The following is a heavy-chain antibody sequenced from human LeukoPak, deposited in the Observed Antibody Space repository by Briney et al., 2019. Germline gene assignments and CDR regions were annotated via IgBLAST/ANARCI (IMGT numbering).Heavy chain of an antibody. J-gene: IGHJ3*01. Sequence: SETLSLTCAVYGGSFSGYYWSWIRQPPGKGLEWSGEINHSGSTNYNPSLKSRVTISVDKSKNQFSLKLSSVTAADTAVYYCARESGEVLLWSQGTMVTVSS. CDR3: ARESGEVLL. CDR1: GGSFSGYY. D-gene: IGHD3-10*01. CDR2: INHSGST. V-gene: IGHV4-34*01.